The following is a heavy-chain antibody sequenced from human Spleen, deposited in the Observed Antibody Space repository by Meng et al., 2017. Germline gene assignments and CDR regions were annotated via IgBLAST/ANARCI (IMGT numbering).Heavy chain of an antibody. CDR1: GGTFSSYA. CDR3: ARDSYYYGSGSFLY. Sequence: SVKVSCKASGGTFSSYAISWVQQAPGQGLEWMGGIIPIFGTANYAQKFQGRVTITTDESTSTAYMELSSLRSDDTAVYYCARDSYYYGSGSFLYWGQGTLVTVSS. CDR2: IIPIFGTA. D-gene: IGHD3-10*01. V-gene: IGHV1-69*05. J-gene: IGHJ4*02.